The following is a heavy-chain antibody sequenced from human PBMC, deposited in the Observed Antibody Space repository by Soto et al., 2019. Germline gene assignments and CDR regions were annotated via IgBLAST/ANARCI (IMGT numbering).Heavy chain of an antibody. V-gene: IGHV4-31*03. CDR3: ARYTGGYCSTSSCYNWFDP. CDR2: IYYSGST. J-gene: IGHJ5*02. Sequence: SETLSLTCTVSGGSISSAGYYWSWIRQHPGKGLEWIGYIYYSGSTYYNTSLKSRVTISVDTSKIQFSLKLSSVTAAATAVYYCARYTGGYCSTSSCYNWFDPWGQGTLVTVSS. D-gene: IGHD2-2*01. CDR1: GGSISSAGYY.